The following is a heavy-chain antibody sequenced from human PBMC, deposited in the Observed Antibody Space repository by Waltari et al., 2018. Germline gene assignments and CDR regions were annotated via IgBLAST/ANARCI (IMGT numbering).Heavy chain of an antibody. Sequence: EVQLLESGGGLVQPGGSVRLSCAASGFTFSSYAMSWVRQAAGTGRGWVSAMWCVGGSITYAGSVKGRCTISRDESKNTLYLQMNSLRAEDTAVYYCAKDGRSDYGDYEPPIYFDYWGQGTLVTVSS. J-gene: IGHJ4*02. V-gene: IGHV3-23*01. CDR1: GFTFSSYA. CDR2: MWCVGGSI. CDR3: AKDGRSDYGDYEPPIYFDY. D-gene: IGHD4-17*01.